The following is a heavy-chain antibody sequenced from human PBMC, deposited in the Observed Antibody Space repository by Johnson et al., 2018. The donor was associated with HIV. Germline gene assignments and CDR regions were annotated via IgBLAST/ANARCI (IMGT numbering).Heavy chain of an antibody. J-gene: IGHJ3*01. Sequence: QVQLVESGGGLVKPGGSLRLSCAASGFTFSDYYMSWIRQAPGKGLEWVSYISSSGGTTYYTDSVKGRFTISRDNSKNTLYLQMNSLRAEDTAVYYCVRDGNYYDRSGYRVDAFDVWGQGTMVAVSS. CDR1: GFTFSDYY. V-gene: IGHV3-11*04. CDR2: ISSSGGTT. D-gene: IGHD3-22*01. CDR3: VRDGNYYDRSGYRVDAFDV.